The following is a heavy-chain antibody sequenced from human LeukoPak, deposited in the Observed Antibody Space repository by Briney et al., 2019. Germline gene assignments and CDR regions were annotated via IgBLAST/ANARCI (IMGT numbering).Heavy chain of an antibody. CDR3: ARAYGPIAPPDY. CDR1: GGTFSSYA. V-gene: IGHV1-69*01. Sequence: SVKVSCKASGGTFSSYAISWVRQAPGQGLEWMGGIIPIFGTANYAQKFQGRVTITADESTSTAYMELSSLRSEDTAVYYCARAYGPIAPPDYWGQGTLVTISS. D-gene: IGHD3-10*01. CDR2: IIPIFGTA. J-gene: IGHJ4*02.